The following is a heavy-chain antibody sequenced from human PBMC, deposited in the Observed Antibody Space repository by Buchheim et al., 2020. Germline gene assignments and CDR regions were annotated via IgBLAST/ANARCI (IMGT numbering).Heavy chain of an antibody. J-gene: IGHJ4*02. V-gene: IGHV4-34*01. Sequence: QAQLQQWGAGLLKPSETLSLTCAVYGGSFSGYYWSWIRQPPGKGLEWIGEINHSGSTNYNPSLKSRVTISVDTSKNQFSLKLGSVTAADTAVYYCARGTRSGGSYLIDYWGQGTL. CDR3: ARGTRSGGSYLIDY. CDR2: INHSGST. D-gene: IGHD1-26*01. CDR1: GGSFSGYY.